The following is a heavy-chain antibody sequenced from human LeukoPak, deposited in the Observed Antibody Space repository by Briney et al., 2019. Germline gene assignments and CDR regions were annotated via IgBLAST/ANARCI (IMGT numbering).Heavy chain of an antibody. D-gene: IGHD2-21*02. CDR2: ISYDGSNK. CDR1: GFTFSSYA. Sequence: PGGSLRLSCAASGFTFSSYAMHWVRQAPGKGLEWVAVISYDGSNKYCADSVKGRFTISRDNSKNTLYLQMNSLRAEDTAVYYCARAYCGGDCYSHFQHWGQGTLVTVSS. V-gene: IGHV3-30*01. CDR3: ARAYCGGDCYSHFQH. J-gene: IGHJ1*01.